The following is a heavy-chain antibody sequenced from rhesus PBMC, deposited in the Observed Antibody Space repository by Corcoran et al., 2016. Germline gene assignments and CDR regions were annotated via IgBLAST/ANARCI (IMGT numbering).Heavy chain of an antibody. V-gene: IGHV4-65*01. Sequence: QVQLQESGPGLVKPSETLSLTCAVSGGSVSSSNWWSWIRQPPGKGLEWIGYISGSSGSTYYKPSLKSRVTISTDTSKNQFSLKLSSVTAADTAVYYCARLPLWTGYYTADYWGQGVLVTVSS. CDR1: GGSVSSSNW. CDR3: ARLPLWTGYYTADY. J-gene: IGHJ4*01. D-gene: IGHD3-3*01. CDR2: ISGSSGST.